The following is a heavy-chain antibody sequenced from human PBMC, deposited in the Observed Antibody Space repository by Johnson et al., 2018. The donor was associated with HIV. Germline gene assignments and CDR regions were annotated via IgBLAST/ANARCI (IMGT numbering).Heavy chain of an antibody. CDR1: GFIVRSNY. D-gene: IGHD4-17*01. CDR3: ARGGTGTTEAFDI. J-gene: IGHJ3*02. V-gene: IGHV3-23*04. Sequence: VQLVESGGGLVQPGGSLRLSCAASGFIVRSNYMNWVRQAPGKGLEWVSAISGSGGRTYYADSVKGRFTISRDNSKNTLYLQMNSLRAGEPAVYYCARGGTGTTEAFDIWGQGTMVTVSS. CDR2: ISGSGGRT.